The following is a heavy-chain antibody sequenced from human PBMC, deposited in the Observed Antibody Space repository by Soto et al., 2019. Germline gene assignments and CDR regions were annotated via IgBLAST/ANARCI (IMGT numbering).Heavy chain of an antibody. CDR3: AGWIQLQQYYYYGMDV. CDR2: IYHSGST. Sequence: PSETLSLTCAVSGGSISSGGYSWSWIRQPPGKGLEWIGYIYHSGSTNYNPSLKSRVTISVDTSKNQFSLKLSSVTAADTAVYYCAGWIQLQQYYYYGMDVWGQGTTVTVSS. J-gene: IGHJ6*02. D-gene: IGHD5-18*01. CDR1: GGSISSGGYS. V-gene: IGHV4-61*08.